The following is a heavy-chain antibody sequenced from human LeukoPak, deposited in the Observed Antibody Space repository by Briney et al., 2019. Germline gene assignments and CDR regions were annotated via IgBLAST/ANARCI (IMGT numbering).Heavy chain of an antibody. Sequence: GESLKSSCKGSGYSFTSYWIGWVRQLPGKGLEWMGIIYPGDSDTRYSPSFQGQVTISADKSISTAYLQWSSLKASDTAMYYCARFLGYCSSTSCYEEPNWFDPWGQGTLVTVSS. CDR1: GYSFTSYW. CDR2: IYPGDSDT. CDR3: ARFLGYCSSTSCYEEPNWFDP. V-gene: IGHV5-51*01. J-gene: IGHJ5*02. D-gene: IGHD2-2*01.